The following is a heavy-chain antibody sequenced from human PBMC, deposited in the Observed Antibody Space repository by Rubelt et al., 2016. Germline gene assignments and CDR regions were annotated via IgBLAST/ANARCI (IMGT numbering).Heavy chain of an antibody. J-gene: IGHJ3*02. V-gene: IGHV1-2*02. D-gene: IGHD2-15*01. CDR3: ARSIVVVVADAFDI. CDR2: SGGT. Sequence: SGGTNYAQKFQGRVTMTRDTSISTAYMELSRLRSDDTAVYYCARSIVVVVADAFDIWGQGTMVTVSS.